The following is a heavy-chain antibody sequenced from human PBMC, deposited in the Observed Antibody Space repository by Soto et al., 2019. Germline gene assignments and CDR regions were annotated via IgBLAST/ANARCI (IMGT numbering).Heavy chain of an antibody. V-gene: IGHV3-30*03. CDR2: ISYDGRDI. CDR1: GFTFSRYG. J-gene: IGHJ6*02. CDR3: ARDQRNYNCYRMDV. D-gene: IGHD6-25*01. Sequence: QVQLVESGGGVVQPGRSLRLSCAASGFTFSRYGMHWVRQAPGKGLEWVAYISYDGRDIHYADSVKGRFTISRDNSKNTLSLQMNSLRAEDTAVYSCARDQRNYNCYRMDVWGQGTTVTVSS.